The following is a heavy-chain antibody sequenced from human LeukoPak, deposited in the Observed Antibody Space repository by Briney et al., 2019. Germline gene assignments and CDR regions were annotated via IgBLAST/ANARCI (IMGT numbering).Heavy chain of an antibody. CDR2: INPTGGGT. D-gene: IGHD2-8*02. Sequence: ASVKVSCKASGYTFTSYYIHWVRQAPGHGLEWMGIINPTGGGTTYAQKFQGRVTMTRDTSTSTVYMELSSLRSEDTAVYYCAREKELVVVYGNYFDYWGQGTLLTVS. V-gene: IGHV1-46*01. J-gene: IGHJ4*02. CDR3: AREKELVVVYGNYFDY. CDR1: GYTFTSYY.